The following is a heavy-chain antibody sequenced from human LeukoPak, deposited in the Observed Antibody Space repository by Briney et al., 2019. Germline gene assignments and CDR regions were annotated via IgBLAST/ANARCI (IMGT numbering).Heavy chain of an antibody. D-gene: IGHD3-10*01. V-gene: IGHV1-2*02. CDR1: GYIFTGYY. CDR3: ARELWFGEFYFDY. J-gene: IGHJ4*02. CDR2: INPNSGGT. Sequence: ASVKVSCKASGYIFTGYYMHWMRQAPGQGLEWMGWINPNSGGTNYAQKFQGRVNMTRDTFISTVYMDLSRLRSDDTAVYYCARELWFGEFYFDYWGQGTLVTVSS.